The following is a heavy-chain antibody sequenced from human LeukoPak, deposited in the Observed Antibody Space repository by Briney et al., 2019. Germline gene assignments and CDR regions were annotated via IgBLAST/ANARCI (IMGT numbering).Heavy chain of an antibody. Sequence: SEKVSCKASGGTFSSYAISWVRQAPGQGLEWMGGIIPIFGTANYAQKFQGRVTITADESTSTAYMELSSLRSEDTAVYYCASPLIVVPAAIRAFDIWGQGTMVTVSS. J-gene: IGHJ3*02. CDR2: IIPIFGTA. CDR1: GGTFSSYA. CDR3: ASPLIVVPAAIRAFDI. D-gene: IGHD2-2*01. V-gene: IGHV1-69*13.